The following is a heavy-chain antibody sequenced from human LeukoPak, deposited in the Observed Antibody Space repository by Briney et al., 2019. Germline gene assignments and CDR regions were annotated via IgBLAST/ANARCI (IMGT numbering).Heavy chain of an antibody. CDR3: ARIPTEDDWYFDL. D-gene: IGHD2-21*01. Sequence: GGSLRLSCSDSGFTVSDYYMTWVRQAPGKGLEWVSLIYRGGSTYYADSVQGRFTISRDNSKNTLYVQMKSLRAEDTAVYYCARIPTEDDWYFDLWGRGVLVTVSS. J-gene: IGHJ2*01. V-gene: IGHV3-66*01. CDR2: IYRGGST. CDR1: GFTVSDYY.